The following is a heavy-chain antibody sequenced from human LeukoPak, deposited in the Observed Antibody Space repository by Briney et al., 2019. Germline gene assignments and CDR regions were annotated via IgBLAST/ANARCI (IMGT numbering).Heavy chain of an antibody. Sequence: SETLSLTCTVSGGSISSYYWSWIRQPPGKGLEWIGYIYYSGSTNYNPSLKSRVTISVDTSKNQFSLKLSSVTAADTAVYYCARARGITIFGVVISPYYYYMDVWGKGTTVTVSS. CDR2: IYYSGST. CDR3: ARARGITIFGVVISPYYYYMDV. V-gene: IGHV4-59*01. J-gene: IGHJ6*03. D-gene: IGHD3-3*01. CDR1: GGSISSYY.